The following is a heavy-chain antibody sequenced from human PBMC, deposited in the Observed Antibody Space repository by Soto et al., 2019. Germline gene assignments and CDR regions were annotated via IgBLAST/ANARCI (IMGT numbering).Heavy chain of an antibody. CDR1: GGSIRPYY. J-gene: IGHJ6*02. V-gene: IGHV4-59*01. D-gene: IGHD3-10*01. Sequence: ETLSLTCSVSGGSIRPYYWIWIRQPTGEGLEWIGSIFHTGRTNYKPSLKSRLTISVDTSKSQFSLKLNSVTAADAAVYYCARGLPEGFGGSLYGLDVWGQGTTVTVSS. CDR3: ARGLPEGFGGSLYGLDV. CDR2: IFHTGRT.